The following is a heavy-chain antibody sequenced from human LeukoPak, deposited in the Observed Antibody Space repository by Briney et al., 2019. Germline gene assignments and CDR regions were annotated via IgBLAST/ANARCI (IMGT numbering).Heavy chain of an antibody. V-gene: IGHV3-21*01. CDR3: ARDEYCSSTSCSLDAFDI. D-gene: IGHD2-2*01. Sequence: PEGSLRLSCAASGFTFSRYSMSWVRQAPGKGLEWISAISDDSNYIYYADSVEGRFTISRDNAKNSLYLQMNSLRVEDTAVYYCARDEYCSSTSCSLDAFDIWGQGTMVTVSS. J-gene: IGHJ3*02. CDR2: ISDDSNYI. CDR1: GFTFSRYS.